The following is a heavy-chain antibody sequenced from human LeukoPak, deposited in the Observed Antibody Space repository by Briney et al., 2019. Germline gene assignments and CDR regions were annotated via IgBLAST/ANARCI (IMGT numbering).Heavy chain of an antibody. CDR2: IRYDGSNK. CDR3: ARAQGSGWFGGIYYFDY. J-gene: IGHJ4*02. V-gene: IGHV3-30*02. CDR1: GFTFSSYG. Sequence: GGSLRLSCEASGFTFSSYGMHWVRQAPGKGLEWVAFIRYDGSNKYYADSVKGRFTISRDNSKNTLYLQMNSLRAEDTAVYYCARAQGSGWFGGIYYFDYWGQGTLVTVSS. D-gene: IGHD6-19*01.